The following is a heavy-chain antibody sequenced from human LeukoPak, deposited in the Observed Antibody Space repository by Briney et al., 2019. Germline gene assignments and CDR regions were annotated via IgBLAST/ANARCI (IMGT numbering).Heavy chain of an antibody. D-gene: IGHD2-15*01. V-gene: IGHV1-69*04. CDR1: GGTFSSYA. Sequence: SVKVSCKASGGTFSSYAISWVRQAPGQGLEWMGRIIPILGIANYAQKFQGRVTITADKSTSTAYMELSSLRSEDTAVYYCATLLLGVGGDYWGQGTLVTVSS. J-gene: IGHJ4*02. CDR3: ATLLLGVGGDY. CDR2: IIPILGIA.